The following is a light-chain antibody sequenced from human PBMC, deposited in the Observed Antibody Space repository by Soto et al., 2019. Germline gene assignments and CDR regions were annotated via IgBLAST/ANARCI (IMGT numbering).Light chain of an antibody. CDR2: AAS. CDR1: KNINKY. CDR3: QQTYSTPRM. Sequence: IQMTQSPSSLSASVGGKVTITCRASKNINKYLNWYKQKPGKAPELLIYAASNLQIGVTSRFSGNGSGTDFTLTVSSVQPEDFATYYWQQTYSTPRMFGQGTKVDIK. V-gene: IGKV1-39*01. J-gene: IGKJ1*01.